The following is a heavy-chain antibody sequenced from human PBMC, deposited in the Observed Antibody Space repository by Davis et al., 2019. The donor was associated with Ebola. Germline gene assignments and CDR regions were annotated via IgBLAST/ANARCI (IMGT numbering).Heavy chain of an antibody. V-gene: IGHV4-39*01. CDR3: ARRRYGDYYYYGMDV. CDR2: IYYSGST. J-gene: IGHJ6*02. Sequence: LETLSLTCTVSGGSISSSSYYWGWIRQPPGKGLEWIGSIYYSGSTYYNPSLKSRVTISVDTSKNQFSLKLSSVTAADTAVYYCARRRYGDYYYYGMDVWGQGTTVTVSS. D-gene: IGHD4-17*01. CDR1: GGSISSSSYY.